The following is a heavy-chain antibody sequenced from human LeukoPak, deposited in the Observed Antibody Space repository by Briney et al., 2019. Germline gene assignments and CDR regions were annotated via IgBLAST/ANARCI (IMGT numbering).Heavy chain of an antibody. V-gene: IGHV4-59*08. CDR2: IYYSGST. Sequence: KPSETLSLTCTVSGGSISSYYWSWIRQPPGKGLEWIGYIYYSGSTNYNPSLKSRVTISVDTSKNQSSLKLSSVTAADTAVYYCSGVPAAPTYYYYMDVWGKGTTVTVSS. CDR1: GGSISSYY. CDR3: SGVPAAPTYYYYMDV. D-gene: IGHD2-2*01. J-gene: IGHJ6*03.